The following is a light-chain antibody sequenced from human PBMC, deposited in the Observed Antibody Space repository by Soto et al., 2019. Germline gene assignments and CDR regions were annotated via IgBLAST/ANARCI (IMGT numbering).Light chain of an antibody. J-gene: IGKJ3*01. V-gene: IGKV3-20*01. CDR3: QHYGTSAL. CDR2: VAS. CDR1: ESVSTSY. Sequence: EIVLTQSPGTLSLSPGERATLSCRASESVSTSYLAWYQQKPGQAPRLLIYVASGRATGIPDRFSVSASGTDFTLTISRLEPEDFAVYYCQHYGTSALVGPGTKVDIK.